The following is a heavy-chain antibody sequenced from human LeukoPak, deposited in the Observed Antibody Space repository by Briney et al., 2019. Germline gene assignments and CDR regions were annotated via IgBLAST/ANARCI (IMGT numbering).Heavy chain of an antibody. CDR2: IVLGSGNT. Sequence: SVKVSCKASGFTFTSSAVQWVRQARGQRLEWIGWIVLGSGNTNYAQPFQERVTITRDLSTSSTYLELSSLRSEDTAVYYCAALAGVQGLAYDPRDYFDSWGQGTLVTVSS. V-gene: IGHV1-58*01. D-gene: IGHD7-27*01. J-gene: IGHJ4*02. CDR1: GFTFTSSA. CDR3: AALAGVQGLAYDPRDYFDS.